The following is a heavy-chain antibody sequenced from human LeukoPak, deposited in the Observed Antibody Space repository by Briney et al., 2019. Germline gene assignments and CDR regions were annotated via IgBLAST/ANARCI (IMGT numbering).Heavy chain of an antibody. V-gene: IGHV4-34*01. D-gene: IGHD6-13*01. J-gene: IGHJ4*02. CDR2: ITHNGTT. CDR3: RRVAHSSSWYFFDS. Sequence: SETLSLTCAVYGGSFSGYYWSWIRQPPGKGLEWIGGITHNGTTTYNPSLKSRVTLSVDTSTNEFSLKLSSVTGADTAVYYCRRVAHSSSWYFFDSWGQGTLVTVSS. CDR1: GGSFSGYY.